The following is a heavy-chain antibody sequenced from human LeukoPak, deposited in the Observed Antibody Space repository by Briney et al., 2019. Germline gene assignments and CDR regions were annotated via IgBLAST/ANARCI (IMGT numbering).Heavy chain of an antibody. CDR2: IKQDGSEK. Sequence: GGSLRLSCAASGFTFSSYWMSWVRQAPGKGLEWVANIKQDGSEKYYVDSVKGRFTISRDNAKNSLYLQMNSLRAEDTAVYYCASLTYYYGSGSYYKVAYFDYWGQGTLVTVSS. CDR1: GFTFSSYW. D-gene: IGHD3-10*01. CDR3: ASLTYYYGSGSYYKVAYFDY. J-gene: IGHJ4*02. V-gene: IGHV3-7*02.